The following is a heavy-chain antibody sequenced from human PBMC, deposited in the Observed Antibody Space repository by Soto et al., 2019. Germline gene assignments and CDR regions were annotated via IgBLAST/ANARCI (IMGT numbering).Heavy chain of an antibody. CDR3: AKMAWLRNYLDY. J-gene: IGHJ4*02. V-gene: IGHV3-30*18. D-gene: IGHD3-3*01. Sequence: GGSLRLSCAASGFTFSSYGMHWVRQAPGKGLEWVAVISYDGSNKYYADSVKGRFTISRDNSKNTLYLQMNSLRAEDTAVYYCAKMAWLRNYLDYWGQGTLVTVSS. CDR2: ISYDGSNK. CDR1: GFTFSSYG.